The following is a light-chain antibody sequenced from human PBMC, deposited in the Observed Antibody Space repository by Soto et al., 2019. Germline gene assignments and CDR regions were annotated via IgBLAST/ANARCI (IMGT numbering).Light chain of an antibody. CDR2: DVN. Sequence: QSALTQPRSVSGSPGQSVAISCTGTSNDVGNYNYVSWYQQYPDKAPKLLIYDVNKRPSGVPGRFSGSKSGDTASLTISGLQAVDEAYYYCCSYAGSYLWLFGGGTQLTVL. V-gene: IGLV2-11*01. CDR3: CSYAGSYLWL. J-gene: IGLJ3*02. CDR1: SNDVGNYNY.